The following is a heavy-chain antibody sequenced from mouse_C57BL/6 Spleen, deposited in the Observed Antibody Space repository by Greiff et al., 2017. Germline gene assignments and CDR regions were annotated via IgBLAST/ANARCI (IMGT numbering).Heavy chain of an antibody. CDR1: GFSLTSYG. Sequence: VQLVESGPGLVQPSQSLSITCTVSGFSLTSYGVHWVRQSPGKGLEWLGVIWRGGSTDYNAAFMSRLSITKDNSKSQVFFKMNSLQADDTAIYYCAKNQALPYAMDYWGQGTSVTVSS. D-gene: IGHD3-2*02. J-gene: IGHJ4*01. V-gene: IGHV2-5*01. CDR2: IWRGGST. CDR3: AKNQALPYAMDY.